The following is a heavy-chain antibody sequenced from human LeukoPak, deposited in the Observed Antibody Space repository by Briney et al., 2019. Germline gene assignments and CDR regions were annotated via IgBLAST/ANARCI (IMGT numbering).Heavy chain of an antibody. J-gene: IGHJ4*02. D-gene: IGHD3-16*01. CDR3: AKRRSDTAYDYVWGSRSDYFDY. V-gene: IGHV3-30*02. Sequence: AGGFLRLSCAASGFTFSSYGMHWVRQAPGKGLEWVAFIRYDGSNKYYADSVKGRFTISRDNSKNTLYLQMNSLRAEDTAVYYCAKRRSDTAYDYVWGSRSDYFDYWGQGTLVTVSS. CDR1: GFTFSSYG. CDR2: IRYDGSNK.